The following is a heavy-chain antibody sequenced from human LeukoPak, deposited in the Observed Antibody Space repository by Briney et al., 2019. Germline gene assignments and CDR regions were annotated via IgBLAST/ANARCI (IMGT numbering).Heavy chain of an antibody. Sequence: PSETQSLTCAVYGGSFSGYYWSWIRQPPGKGLEWIGEINHSRTTNYNPSLKSRVTISVDMSKNQFSLKLTSVTAADTAVYYCARRSSRYYGSGSYRKYYFDYWGQGTLVTVSS. J-gene: IGHJ4*02. CDR2: INHSRTT. D-gene: IGHD3-10*01. CDR1: GGSFSGYY. V-gene: IGHV4-34*01. CDR3: ARRSSRYYGSGSYRKYYFDY.